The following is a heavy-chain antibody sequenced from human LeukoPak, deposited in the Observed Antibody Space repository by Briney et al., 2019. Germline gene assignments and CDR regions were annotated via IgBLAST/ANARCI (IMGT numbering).Heavy chain of an antibody. D-gene: IGHD2-15*01. Sequence: GASVKVSCKASGYTFTGYYMHWVRQAPGQGLEGMGWINPNSGGTNYAQKFQGRVTMTRDTSISTAYMELSRLRSDDTAVYYCATYCSGGSCYASDFDYWGQGTLVTVSS. V-gene: IGHV1-2*02. CDR3: ATYCSGGSCYASDFDY. CDR2: INPNSGGT. J-gene: IGHJ4*02. CDR1: GYTFTGYY.